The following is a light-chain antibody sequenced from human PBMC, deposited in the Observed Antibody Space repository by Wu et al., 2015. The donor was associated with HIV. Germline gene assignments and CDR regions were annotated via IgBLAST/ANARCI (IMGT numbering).Light chain of an antibody. Sequence: EIVLTQSPATLSLSPGERATLSCRASQSVANNLAWYQHKAGQAPRLLIYGASSRATSVPARFSGSGSGTEFTLTVSSLQSEDFAVYYCQQYNNWPPQLSFGGGTKVEIK. V-gene: IGKV3D-15*01. CDR2: GAS. CDR3: QQYNNWPPQLS. CDR1: QSVANN. J-gene: IGKJ4*01.